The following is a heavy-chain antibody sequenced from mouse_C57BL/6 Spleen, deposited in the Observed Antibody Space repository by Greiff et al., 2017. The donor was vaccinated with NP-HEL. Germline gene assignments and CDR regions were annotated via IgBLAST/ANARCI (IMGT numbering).Heavy chain of an antibody. Sequence: QVQLKQPGAELVKPGASVKMSCKASGYTFTSYWITWVKQRPGQGLEWIGDIYPGSGSTNYNEKFKSKATLTVATSSSTAYMQLSSLTSEDSAVYYCARYYGSSYWYFDVWGTGTTVTVSS. CDR1: GYTFTSYW. CDR3: ARYYGSSYWYFDV. V-gene: IGHV1-55*01. J-gene: IGHJ1*03. D-gene: IGHD1-1*01. CDR2: IYPGSGST.